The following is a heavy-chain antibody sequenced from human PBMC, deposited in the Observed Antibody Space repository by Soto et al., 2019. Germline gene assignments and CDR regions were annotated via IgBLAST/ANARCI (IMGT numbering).Heavy chain of an antibody. Sequence: ASVKVSCKASGYTFTNYAISWVRQAPGQGLEWMGWISGYNGNTNYAQKVQDRVTLTTDTSTSTAYMELRSLRSDDTAVYYCARSTGTPGYMDVWGKGTKVTVSS. CDR3: ARSTGTPGYMDV. J-gene: IGHJ6*03. CDR1: GYTFTNYA. V-gene: IGHV1-18*01. CDR2: ISGYNGNT. D-gene: IGHD1-1*01.